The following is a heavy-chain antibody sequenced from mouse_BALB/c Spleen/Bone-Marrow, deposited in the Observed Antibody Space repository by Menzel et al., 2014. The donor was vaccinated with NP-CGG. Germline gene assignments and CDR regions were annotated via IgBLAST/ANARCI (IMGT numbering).Heavy chain of an antibody. Sequence: DVKLQESGTVLARPGASVKMSCKASGYSFTSYWMHWVKQRPGQGLEWIGAIYPGNSDTSYNQKFKGKAKLTAVTSASTAYMELSSLTNEDSAVYYCTRGLLRRGGYFDVWGAGTTVTVSS. CDR1: GYSFTSYW. D-gene: IGHD2-3*01. CDR2: IYPGNSDT. CDR3: TRGLLRRGGYFDV. V-gene: IGHV1-5*01. J-gene: IGHJ1*01.